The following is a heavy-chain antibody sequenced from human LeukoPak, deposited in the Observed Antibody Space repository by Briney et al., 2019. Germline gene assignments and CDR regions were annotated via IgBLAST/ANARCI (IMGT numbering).Heavy chain of an antibody. Sequence: SETLSLTCTVSGGSISSSSYYWGWIRQPPGKGLDWIGSIYYSGSTYYNPSLKSRVTISVDTSKNQFSLKLSSVTAADTAVYYCARGGGWGNYFDYWGQGTLVTVSS. V-gene: IGHV4-39*01. J-gene: IGHJ4*02. D-gene: IGHD2-21*01. CDR2: IYYSGST. CDR1: GGSISSSSYY. CDR3: ARGGGWGNYFDY.